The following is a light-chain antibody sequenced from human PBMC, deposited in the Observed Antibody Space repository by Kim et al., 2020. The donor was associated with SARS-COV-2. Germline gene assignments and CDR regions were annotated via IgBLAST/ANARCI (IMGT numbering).Light chain of an antibody. CDR1: QSVDSTY. J-gene: IGKJ2*02. CDR3: QQYDTSPCT. V-gene: IGKV3-20*01. Sequence: LSTGERATLSCRASQSVDSTYLGWYQQKPGQAPRLLIYGASSRATGIPDRFSGSGSGTDFTLTISRLEPEDFATYYCQQYDTSPCTFGQGTKLEI. CDR2: GAS.